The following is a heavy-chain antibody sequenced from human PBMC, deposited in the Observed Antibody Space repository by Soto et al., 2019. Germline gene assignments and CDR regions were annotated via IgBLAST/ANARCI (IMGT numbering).Heavy chain of an antibody. Sequence: EVQLVESGGGLVKPGDSLRLSCAVSGLKFSDACMNWVRQAPGKGLEWVGGIKSKGGGETKDYAAPVRGRFAISRDDSRDTLYLQMNSLKIEDTAVYYCAWDNSGRFRTDHWGQGTLVTVS. D-gene: IGHD4-4*01. CDR3: AWDNSGRFRTDH. CDR2: IKSKGGGETK. CDR1: GLKFSDAC. V-gene: IGHV3-15*07. J-gene: IGHJ4*02.